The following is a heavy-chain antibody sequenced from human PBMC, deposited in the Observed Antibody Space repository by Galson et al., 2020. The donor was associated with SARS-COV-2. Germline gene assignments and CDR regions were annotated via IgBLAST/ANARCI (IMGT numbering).Heavy chain of an antibody. CDR2: ISDRGTNI. CDR3: ASPYLAAASFFGAFDL. V-gene: IGHV3-48*03. CDR1: GFIYNKYE. D-gene: IGHD6-13*01. Sequence: GGYLRLSCAASGFIYNKYEMNWVRQAPGKGQEWVSPISDRGTNIYYADSVKGRFTISRDNTKNSVYLQMTSVRAEDTAVYYCASPYLAAASFFGAFDLWGRGTMVTVSS. J-gene: IGHJ3*01.